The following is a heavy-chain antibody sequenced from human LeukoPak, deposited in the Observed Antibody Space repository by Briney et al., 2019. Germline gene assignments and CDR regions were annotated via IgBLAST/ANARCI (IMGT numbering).Heavy chain of an antibody. CDR2: INHSGST. Sequence: SETLSLTCAVYGGSFSGYYWSWIRQPPGKGLEWIGEINHSGSTNYNPSLKSRATISVDTSKNQFSLKLSSVTAADTAVYYCARGHDSSGYYLYYYYYYMDVWGKGTTVTVSS. V-gene: IGHV4-34*01. CDR1: GGSFSGYY. J-gene: IGHJ6*03. CDR3: ARGHDSSGYYLYYYYYYMDV. D-gene: IGHD3-22*01.